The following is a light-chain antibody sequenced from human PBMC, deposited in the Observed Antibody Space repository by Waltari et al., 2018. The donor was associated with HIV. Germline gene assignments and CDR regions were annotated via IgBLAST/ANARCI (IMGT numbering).Light chain of an antibody. J-gene: IGLJ2*01. V-gene: IGLV2-11*01. CDR1: SSHVGVYYF. CDR3: CSYAGSYPVV. CDR2: DVS. Sequence: QSALTQPRSVSGSPGQSVTIPCTGTSSHVGVYYFLSWYQQHPGKAPKLMIYDVSKRPSGVPDRFSGSKSGNTASLTISGLQAEDEADYYCCSYAGSYPVVFGGGTKLTVL.